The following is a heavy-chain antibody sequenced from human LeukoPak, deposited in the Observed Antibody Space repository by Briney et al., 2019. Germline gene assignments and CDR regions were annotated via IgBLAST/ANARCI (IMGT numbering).Heavy chain of an antibody. V-gene: IGHV4-59*01. Sequence: SETLSLTCTVSGVSISSYYWSWIRQPPGKGLEWIGYIYYSGSTNYNPSLKSRVTISVDTSKNQFSLKLSSVTAAGTAVYYCARGGGSSDYWGQGTLVTVSS. D-gene: IGHD2-15*01. CDR2: IYYSGST. J-gene: IGHJ4*02. CDR1: GVSISSYY. CDR3: ARGGGSSDY.